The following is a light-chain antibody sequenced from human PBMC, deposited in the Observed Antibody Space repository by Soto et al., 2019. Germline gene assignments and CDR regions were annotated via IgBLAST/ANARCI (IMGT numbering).Light chain of an antibody. CDR3: SSYTTSSTLV. CDR1: SSDVGYYNR. Sequence: QSALTQPPSVSGSPGQSVTISCTGTSSDVGYYNRVSWYQQPPGTAPKLMVFDVSNRPSGVPDRFSGSKSGNTASLTISGLRAEDEADYYCSSYTTSSTLVFGGGTKLTVL. J-gene: IGLJ2*01. V-gene: IGLV2-18*02. CDR2: DVS.